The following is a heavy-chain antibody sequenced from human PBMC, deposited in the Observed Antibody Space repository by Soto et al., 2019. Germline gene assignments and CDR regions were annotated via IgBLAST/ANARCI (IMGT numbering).Heavy chain of an antibody. V-gene: IGHV3-15*01. J-gene: IGHJ4*02. D-gene: IGHD6-19*01. CDR1: GFTFSNAW. CDR3: KSREIYRSRWYDFDY. Sequence: GGSLRLSCAASGFTFSNAWMSWVRQAPGKGLEWVGRIKSKTDGGTTDYAAPVKGRFTISRDDSKNTLYLQMNSLKTEDTAVYYCKSREIYRSRWYDFDYWGQGTLVIVSS. CDR2: IKSKTDGGTT.